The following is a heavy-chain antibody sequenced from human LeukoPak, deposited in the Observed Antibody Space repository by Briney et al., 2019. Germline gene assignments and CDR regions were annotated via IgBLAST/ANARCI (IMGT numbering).Heavy chain of an antibody. D-gene: IGHD1-26*01. J-gene: IGHJ4*02. Sequence: GGSLRLSCAASGFTFSGSAMHWVRQASGKGLEWVGRIRTKPNNYATADAASVKGRFTISRDDSKNMAYLQMNSLKTEDTAVYYCTTYSGTYFKCFFDYWGQGTLVTVSS. CDR3: TTYSGTYFKCFFDY. V-gene: IGHV3-73*01. CDR1: GFTFSGSA. CDR2: IRTKPNNYAT.